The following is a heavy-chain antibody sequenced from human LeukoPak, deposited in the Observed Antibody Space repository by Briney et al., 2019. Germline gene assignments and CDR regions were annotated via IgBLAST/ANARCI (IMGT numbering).Heavy chain of an antibody. CDR2: ISGSGGTT. V-gene: IGHV3-23*01. CDR3: AKGYCSTTGCSAGY. D-gene: IGHD2-2*01. Sequence: PGGSLRLSCAASGFTFSSYGMSWVRQAPGKGLEWVSAISGSGGTTYYADSVKGRFTISRDNSRNTLYVQMNSLRAEDKAVYYCAKGYCSTTGCSAGYWGQGTLVTVAS. J-gene: IGHJ4*02. CDR1: GFTFSSYG.